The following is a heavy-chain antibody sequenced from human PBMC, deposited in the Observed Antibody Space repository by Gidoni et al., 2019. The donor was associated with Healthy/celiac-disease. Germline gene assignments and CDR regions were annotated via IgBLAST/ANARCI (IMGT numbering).Heavy chain of an antibody. V-gene: IGHV4-39*01. CDR2: IYYSGST. Sequence: LQLQESGPGLVKPSETLSLTCTVSGGSISSSSYYWGWIRQPPGKGLEWIGSIYYSGSTYYNPSLKSRVTISVDTSKNQFSLKLSSVTAADTAVYYCARLSGVAVPHFDYWGQGTLVTVSS. CDR3: ARLSGVAVPHFDY. D-gene: IGHD6-25*01. CDR1: GGSISSSSYY. J-gene: IGHJ4*02.